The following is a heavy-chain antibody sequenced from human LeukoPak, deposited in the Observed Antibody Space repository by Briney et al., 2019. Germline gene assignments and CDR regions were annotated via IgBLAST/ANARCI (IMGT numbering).Heavy chain of an antibody. CDR3: ARGFGELPDY. CDR2: ISYDGRNK. D-gene: IGHD3-10*01. V-gene: IGHV3-30*03. J-gene: IGHJ4*02. Sequence: SGGSLRLSCAASGFTFSSYSMHWVRRAPGKGLEWVAVISYDGRNKYYADSVKGRLTISRDNSKNTLYLQMNTLRAEDTAVYYCARGFGELPDYWGQGTLVTVSS. CDR1: GFTFSSYS.